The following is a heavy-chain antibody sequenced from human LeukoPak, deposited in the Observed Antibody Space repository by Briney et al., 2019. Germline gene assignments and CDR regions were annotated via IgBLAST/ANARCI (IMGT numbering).Heavy chain of an antibody. CDR3: AKGVPPPYSYAYVGVVDY. CDR2: ISGSGGST. D-gene: IGHD5-18*01. V-gene: IGHV3-23*01. CDR1: GFTFSSYA. J-gene: IGHJ4*02. Sequence: GGSLRLSCAASGFTFSSYAMSWVRQAPGNGLEWVSAISGSGGSTYYADSVKGRFTISRDNSKNTLYLQMNSLRAEDTAVYYCAKGVPPPYSYAYVGVVDYWGQGTLVTVSS.